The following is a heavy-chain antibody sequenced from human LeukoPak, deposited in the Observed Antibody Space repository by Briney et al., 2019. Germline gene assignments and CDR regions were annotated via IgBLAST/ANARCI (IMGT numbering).Heavy chain of an antibody. Sequence: PGGSLRLSCAASGFTFSSYVMSWVRQAPGKGLEWVSSISSSSSYIYYADSVKGRFTISRDNAKNSLYLQMNSLRAEDTAVYYCARKGYDSSGYYLDAFDIWGQGTVVTVSP. V-gene: IGHV3-21*01. D-gene: IGHD3-22*01. CDR2: ISSSSSYI. CDR3: ARKGYDSSGYYLDAFDI. J-gene: IGHJ3*02. CDR1: GFTFSSYV.